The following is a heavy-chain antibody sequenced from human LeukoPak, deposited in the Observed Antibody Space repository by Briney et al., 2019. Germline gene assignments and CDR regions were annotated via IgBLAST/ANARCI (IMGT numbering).Heavy chain of an antibody. V-gene: IGHV4-31*03. CDR2: IHYSGTT. J-gene: IGHJ4*02. CDR3: ARGTGY. D-gene: IGHD1-14*01. Sequence: SQTLSLTCTASGVSFSNDGYYWSWTRQHPGKGLEWIGCIHYSGTTYYNPSLKSRVTISIDTAKNQFSLKLTSVTVADTAEYYCARGTGYWGQGTLVTVSS. CDR1: GVSFSNDGYY.